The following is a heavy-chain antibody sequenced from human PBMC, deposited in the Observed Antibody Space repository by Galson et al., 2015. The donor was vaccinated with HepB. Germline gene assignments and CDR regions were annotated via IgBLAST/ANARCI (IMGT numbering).Heavy chain of an antibody. CDR3: TKGRSYPGWGWFDP. Sequence: SLRLSCAASGFTFGDYAMSWFRQAPGKGLEWVGFIRSKAYGGTTEYAASVKGRFTISRDDSKSIAYLQMNSLKTEDTAVYYCTKGRSYPGWGWFDPWGQGTLVTVSS. J-gene: IGHJ5*02. V-gene: IGHV3-49*03. D-gene: IGHD1-26*01. CDR2: IRSKAYGGTT. CDR1: GFTFGDYA.